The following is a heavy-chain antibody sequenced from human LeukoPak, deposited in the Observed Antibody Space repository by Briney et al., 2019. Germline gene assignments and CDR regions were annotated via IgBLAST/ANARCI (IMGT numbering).Heavy chain of an antibody. Sequence: PGGSLRLSCAASGFSFSSYWMHWVRQAPGKGPVWVSRINSDGSSTSYADSVKGRFTISRDNAKNTLYLQMNSLRAEDTAVYYCARGGGAGFDYWGQGTLVTVSS. V-gene: IGHV3-74*01. CDR1: GFSFSSYW. J-gene: IGHJ4*02. CDR2: INSDGSST. D-gene: IGHD3-16*01. CDR3: ARGGGAGFDY.